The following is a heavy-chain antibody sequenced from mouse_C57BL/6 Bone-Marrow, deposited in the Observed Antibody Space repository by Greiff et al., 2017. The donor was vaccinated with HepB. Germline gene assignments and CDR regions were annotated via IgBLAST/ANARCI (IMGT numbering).Heavy chain of an antibody. Sequence: VQLQQSGPELVKPGASVKISCKASGYSFTSYYIHWVKQRPGQGLEWIGWIYPGSGNTKYNEKFKGKATLTADTSSSTAYMHLSSLTSEDSAVYYCARGMIYDGYYDAMDYWGQGTSVTVSS. D-gene: IGHD2-3*01. J-gene: IGHJ4*01. CDR2: IYPGSGNT. CDR3: ARGMIYDGYYDAMDY. CDR1: GYSFTSYY. V-gene: IGHV1-66*01.